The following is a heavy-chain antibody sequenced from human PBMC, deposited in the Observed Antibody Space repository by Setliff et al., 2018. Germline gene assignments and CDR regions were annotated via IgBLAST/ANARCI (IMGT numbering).Heavy chain of an antibody. CDR2: IYYSGST. J-gene: IGHJ4*02. CDR1: GASISSHY. Sequence: SETLSLTCTVSGASISSHYWHWIRQPPGKGLEWIGYIYYSGSTNYNPSLKSRVTISVDTSKNQLSLKLSSVTAADTAVYYCAKGGGRYHSDSWGQGILVTVSS. V-gene: IGHV4-59*11. CDR3: AKGGGRYHSDS. D-gene: IGHD1-1*01.